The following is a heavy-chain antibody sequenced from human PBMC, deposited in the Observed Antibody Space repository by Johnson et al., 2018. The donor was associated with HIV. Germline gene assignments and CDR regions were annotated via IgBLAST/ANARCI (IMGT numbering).Heavy chain of an antibody. CDR3: AREPTSGYIKDAFDI. D-gene: IGHD3-22*01. CDR2: IKSKTDGGTT. J-gene: IGHJ3*02. Sequence: VQLMESGGGVVQPGRSLRLSCAASGFTFSNAWMSWVRQAPGKGLEWVGRIKSKTDGGTTDYAAPVKGRFTISRDDSKNTLYLQMNSLRAEDTAVYYCAREPTSGYIKDAFDIWGQGTMVTVSS. CDR1: GFTFSNAW. V-gene: IGHV3-15*01.